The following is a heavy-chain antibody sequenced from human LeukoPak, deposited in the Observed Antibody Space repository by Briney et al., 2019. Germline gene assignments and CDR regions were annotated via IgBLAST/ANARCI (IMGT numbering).Heavy chain of an antibody. CDR3: AREEYSSSRAYGCAFDI. D-gene: IGHD6-6*01. V-gene: IGHV1-46*01. J-gene: IGHJ3*02. CDR2: INPSGGST. CDR1: GYTFTSYY. Sequence: ASVKVSCKASGYTFTSYYMHWVRQAPGQGLEWMGIINPSGGSTSYAQKFQGRVTMTRDTSTSTVCMELSSLRSEDTAVYYCAREEYSSSRAYGCAFDIWGQGTMVTVSS.